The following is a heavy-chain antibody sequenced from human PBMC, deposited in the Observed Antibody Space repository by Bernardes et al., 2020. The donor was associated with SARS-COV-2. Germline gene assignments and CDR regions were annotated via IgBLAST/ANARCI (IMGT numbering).Heavy chain of an antibody. J-gene: IGHJ3*02. Sequence: GGSLRLSCAASGFTFSDYYMSWIRQAPGQGLEWVSYISSSSSYTNYADSVKGRFTISRDNAKNSLYLQMNSLRAEDTAVYYCARDGAVAGQGHAFDIWGQGTMVTVSS. CDR3: ARDGAVAGQGHAFDI. CDR2: ISSSSSYT. CDR1: GFTFSDYY. V-gene: IGHV3-11*06. D-gene: IGHD6-19*01.